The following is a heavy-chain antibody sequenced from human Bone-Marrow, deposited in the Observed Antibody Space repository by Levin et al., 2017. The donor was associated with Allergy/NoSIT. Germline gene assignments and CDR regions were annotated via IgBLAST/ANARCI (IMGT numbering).Heavy chain of an antibody. D-gene: IGHD3-3*01. J-gene: IGHJ5*02. Sequence: PGGSLRLSCAGSGFTFRSYAMSWVRQAPGKGLEWVSGISGGGGSTYYADSVKGRFTLSRDNSKNTLYLQMNSLRAEDTAVYYCVKDRLTQVQETWSDPWGQGTLVTVSS. V-gene: IGHV3-23*01. CDR3: VKDRLTQVQETWSDP. CDR1: GFTFRSYA. CDR2: ISGGGGST.